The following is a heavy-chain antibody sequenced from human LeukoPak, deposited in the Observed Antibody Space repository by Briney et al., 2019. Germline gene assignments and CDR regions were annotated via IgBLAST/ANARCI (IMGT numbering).Heavy chain of an antibody. CDR3: ARDLGDTYGSVGDFDY. J-gene: IGHJ4*02. D-gene: IGHD3-10*01. CDR1: GYTFTGYY. Sequence: GASVKVSCKDSGYTFTGYYMHWVRQAPGQGLEWMGWINPDSGGTIYAQNFQGRVTMTRDTSISTAYMELSSLRSDDTAVYYCARDLGDTYGSVGDFDYWGQGTLVTVSS. CDR2: INPDSGGT. V-gene: IGHV1-2*02.